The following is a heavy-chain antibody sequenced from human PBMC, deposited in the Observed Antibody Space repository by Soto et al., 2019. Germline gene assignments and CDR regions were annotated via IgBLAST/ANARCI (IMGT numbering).Heavy chain of an antibody. D-gene: IGHD1-1*01. CDR3: VRDLLEVVTNFDP. Sequence: EVQLVESGGGLVKPGGSLRLSCAASGFTFSSYSMNWVRQAPGKGLEWVSAINRNSINMHYADSVKGRFTISRDNAKNSLYLQMNSLRVEDTAVYYCVRDLLEVVTNFDPWGQGTLVTVSS. V-gene: IGHV3-21*01. CDR1: GFTFSSYS. J-gene: IGHJ5*02. CDR2: INRNSINM.